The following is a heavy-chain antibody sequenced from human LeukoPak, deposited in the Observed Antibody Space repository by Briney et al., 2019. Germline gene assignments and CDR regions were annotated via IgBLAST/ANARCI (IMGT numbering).Heavy chain of an antibody. CDR2: IYYSGST. CDR1: GGSISSYY. Sequence: SETLSLTCTVSGGSISSYYWSWIRQPPGKGLEWIGYIYYSGSTNYNPSLKSRVTISVDTSKNQFSLKLSSVTAADTAVYYRARDLRYGFNWFDPWGQGTLVTVSS. CDR3: ARDLRYGFNWFDP. D-gene: IGHD3-9*01. J-gene: IGHJ5*02. V-gene: IGHV4-59*01.